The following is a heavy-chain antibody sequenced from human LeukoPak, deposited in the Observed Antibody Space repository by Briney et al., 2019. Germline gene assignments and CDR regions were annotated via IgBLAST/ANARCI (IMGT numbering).Heavy chain of an antibody. CDR3: ASLIRYSYGYYFDY. D-gene: IGHD5-18*01. CDR1: GYTFTSYG. Sequence: ASVKVSCKASGYTFTSYGISWVRQAPGQGLEWMGWIGAYNGNTNYAQKLQGRVTMTTDTSTSTAYMELRSLRSDDTAVYYCASLIRYSYGYYFDYWGQGTLVTVSS. CDR2: IGAYNGNT. J-gene: IGHJ4*02. V-gene: IGHV1-18*01.